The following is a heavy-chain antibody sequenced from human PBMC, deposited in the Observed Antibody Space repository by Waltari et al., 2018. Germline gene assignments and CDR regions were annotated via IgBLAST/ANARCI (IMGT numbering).Heavy chain of an antibody. J-gene: IGHJ4*02. D-gene: IGHD3-16*01. CDR1: GYTFTSNF. Sequence: QVQLLQSGAEVKKPGASVKLSCKASGYTFTSNFIHWVRQAPGQGPEWMGGSTPSTGGSNYAQRFQGRVTMTSDTSTSTIYMEVRSLTSQDTATYYCARSATGGTYFDYWGQGTLVTVSS. V-gene: IGHV1-46*01. CDR3: ARSATGGTYFDY. CDR2: STPSTGGS.